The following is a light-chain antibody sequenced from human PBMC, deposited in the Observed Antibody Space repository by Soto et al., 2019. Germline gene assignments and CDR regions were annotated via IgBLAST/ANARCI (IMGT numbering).Light chain of an antibody. CDR3: ATWDDSLSGPV. J-gene: IGLJ3*02. Sequence: QSVLTQSPSESGTPGQRATISCSGSTSNIGNSHVYWYQQLAGTAPRLLIYRGNLRGSGVPDRFSGSRSGTSASLTISGLRSEDEGDYYCATWDDSLSGPVFGGGTKLTVL. CDR1: TSNIGNSH. CDR2: RGN. V-gene: IGLV1-47*01.